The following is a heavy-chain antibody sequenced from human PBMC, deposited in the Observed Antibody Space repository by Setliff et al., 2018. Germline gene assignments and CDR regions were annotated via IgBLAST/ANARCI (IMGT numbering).Heavy chain of an antibody. CDR3: ARVLAADTYQDY. V-gene: IGHV1-2*02. CDR2: INPASGTT. CDR1: GYTFTGYY. J-gene: IGHJ4*02. Sequence: ASVKVSCKASGYTFTGYYMHWVRQAPGQGLEWMGWINPASGTTQFTDKFQGRITVTSDTSISTVYMELSGLRHDDTAIYFCARVLAADTYQDYWGQGTLVTVSS. D-gene: IGHD2-21*01.